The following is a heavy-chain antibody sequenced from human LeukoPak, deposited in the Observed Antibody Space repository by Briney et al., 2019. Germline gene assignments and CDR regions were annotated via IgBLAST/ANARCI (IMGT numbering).Heavy chain of an antibody. D-gene: IGHD2-15*01. CDR1: GGTFSSYA. V-gene: IGHV1-69*13. J-gene: IGHJ4*02. CDR2: IIPIFGTA. Sequence: GASVKVSCKASGGTFSSYAIRWVRQAPGQGLEWMGGIIPIFGTANYAQKFQGRVTITADESTSTAYMELSSLRSEDTAVYYCARDRRAYCSGGSCYSPLDYWGQGTLVTVSS. CDR3: ARDRRAYCSGGSCYSPLDY.